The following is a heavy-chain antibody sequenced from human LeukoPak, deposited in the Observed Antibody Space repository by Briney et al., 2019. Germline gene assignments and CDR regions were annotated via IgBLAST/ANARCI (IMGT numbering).Heavy chain of an antibody. V-gene: IGHV1-2*02. J-gene: IGHJ4*02. CDR3: ARGDYDILTGLNDY. CDR2: INANSGGT. D-gene: IGHD3-9*01. CDR1: GYTFTGYY. Sequence: ASVRVSCKASGYTFTGYYMHWVRQAPGQGLEWMGWINANSGGTNYAQKFQGRVTMTRDTSISTAYMELSRLRSDDTAVYYCARGDYDILTGLNDYWGQGTLVTVSS.